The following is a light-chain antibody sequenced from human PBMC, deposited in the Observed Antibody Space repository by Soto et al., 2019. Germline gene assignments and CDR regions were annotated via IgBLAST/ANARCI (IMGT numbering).Light chain of an antibody. Sequence: DIQMTQSPSSLSASVGDRVTITCRASQNIDNYLNWYQHKPGNGPKLLIFAASKLETGVPSRFSGPGSGTEFTLTISSLQPEDFATYYCQQNYLTPFTFGGGTRVEIK. CDR2: AAS. CDR1: QNIDNY. J-gene: IGKJ4*01. CDR3: QQNYLTPFT. V-gene: IGKV1-39*01.